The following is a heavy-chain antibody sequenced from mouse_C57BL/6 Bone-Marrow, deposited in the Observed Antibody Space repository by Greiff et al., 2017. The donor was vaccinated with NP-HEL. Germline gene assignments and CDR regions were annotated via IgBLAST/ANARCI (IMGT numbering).Heavy chain of an antibody. V-gene: IGHV5-4*01. J-gene: IGHJ3*01. CDR2: ISDGGSYT. D-gene: IGHD2-3*01. Sequence: EVKVVESGGGLVKPGGSLKLSCAASGFTFSSYAMSWVRQTPEKRLEWVATISDGGSYTYYPDNVKGRFTISRDNAKNNLYLQMSHLKSEDTAMYYCARDHIDGYYLAWFAYWGQGTLVTVSA. CDR3: ARDHIDGYYLAWFAY. CDR1: GFTFSSYA.